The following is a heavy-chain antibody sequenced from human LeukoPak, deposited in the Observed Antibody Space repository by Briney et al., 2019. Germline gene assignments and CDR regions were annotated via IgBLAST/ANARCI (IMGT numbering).Heavy chain of an antibody. D-gene: IGHD2-15*01. J-gene: IGHJ6*03. CDR3: AREDRYCSGGSCYSALDYYYYYYMDV. Sequence: GASVKVSCKASGGTFSSYTISWVRQAPGQGLEWMGRIIPILGIVNYAQKFQGRVTITADKSTSTAYMELSSLRSEDTAVYYCAREDRYCSGGSCYSALDYYYYYYMDVWGKGTTVTVSS. V-gene: IGHV1-69*04. CDR1: GGTFSSYT. CDR2: IIPILGIV.